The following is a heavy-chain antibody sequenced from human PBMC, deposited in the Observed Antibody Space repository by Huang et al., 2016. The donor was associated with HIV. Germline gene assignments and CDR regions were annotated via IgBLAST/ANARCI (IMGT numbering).Heavy chain of an antibody. CDR3: RGDIVVVIAATRYYFDY. J-gene: IGHJ4*02. Sequence: QLQLQESGPGLVKPSETLSLTCTVSGGSISSSSYYWGWIRQPPGKGLEWIGSIYYRGSTYYNPSLKSRVTISVDTSKNQFSLKLSSVTAADTAVYYCRGDIVVVIAATRYYFDYWGQGTLVTVSS. D-gene: IGHD2-15*01. V-gene: IGHV4-39*01. CDR1: GGSISSSSYY. CDR2: IYYRGST.